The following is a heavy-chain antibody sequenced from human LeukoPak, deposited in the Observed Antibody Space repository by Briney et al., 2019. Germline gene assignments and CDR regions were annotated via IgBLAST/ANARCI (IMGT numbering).Heavy chain of an antibody. CDR2: ISAYNGNT. J-gene: IGHJ4*02. Sequence: GASVKVSCKASGYTFTSYGISWVRQAPGQGLEWMGWISAYNGNTNYAQKLQGRVTTTTDTSTSTAYMELRSLRSDDTAVYYCARLVASYYDFWSGPSLGYWGQGTLVTVSS. D-gene: IGHD3-3*01. V-gene: IGHV1-18*01. CDR1: GYTFTSYG. CDR3: ARLVASYYDFWSGPSLGY.